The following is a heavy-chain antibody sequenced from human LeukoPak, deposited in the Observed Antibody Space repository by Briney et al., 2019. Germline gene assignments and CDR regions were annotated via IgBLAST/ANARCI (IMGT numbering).Heavy chain of an antibody. D-gene: IGHD6-19*01. V-gene: IGHV3-23*01. J-gene: IGHJ4*02. CDR3: AKPHSSGWALFEY. CDR1: GGSFSRYY. Sequence: ETLSLTCAVYGGSFSRYYWSWVRQAPGKGLEWVSGISGDGGRTYYADSVKGRFTISRDNSKNTLYVQMYSLRAEDTAIYYCAKPHSSGWALFEYWGQGTLVSVSS. CDR2: ISGDGGRT.